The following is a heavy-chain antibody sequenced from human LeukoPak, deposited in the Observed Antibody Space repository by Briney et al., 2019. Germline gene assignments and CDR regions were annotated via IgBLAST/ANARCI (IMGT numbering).Heavy chain of an antibody. V-gene: IGHV1-18*01. D-gene: IGHD6-13*01. J-gene: IGHJ6*02. CDR2: ISAYNGNT. CDR3: ARFSAAGTIFHYYYYGMDV. CDR1: GYTFTSYG. Sequence: ASVKVSCKASGYTFTSYGISWVRQAPGQGLEWMGWISAYNGNTNYAQKLQGRVTMTTDTSTSTAYMELRSLRSDDTAVYYCARFSAAGTIFHYYYYGMDVWGQGTTVTVSS.